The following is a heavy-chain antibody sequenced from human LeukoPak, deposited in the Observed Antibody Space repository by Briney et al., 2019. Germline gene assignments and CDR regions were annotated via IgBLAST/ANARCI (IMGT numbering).Heavy chain of an antibody. J-gene: IGHJ6*02. CDR3: ARESLYPMDV. D-gene: IGHD5/OR15-5a*01. V-gene: IGHV3-48*01. CDR1: GFTFSSYS. Sequence: PGGSLRLSCAASGFTFSSYSMNWVRQAPGKGLEWVSYISSSSSTIYYADSVKGRFTISRDNAMNSLYLQMNSLRAEDTAVYYCARESLYPMDVWGQGTTVTVSS. CDR2: ISSSSSTI.